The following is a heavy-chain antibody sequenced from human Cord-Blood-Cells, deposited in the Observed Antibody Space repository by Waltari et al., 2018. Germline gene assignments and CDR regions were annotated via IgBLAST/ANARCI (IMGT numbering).Heavy chain of an antibody. V-gene: IGHV1-18*01. CDR3: ANSMVRGESALDY. CDR2: SSAYNGNT. Sequence: QGQVLQSGAGVKKRGASVKVSCKASGYNFTSYGISWVRRAHGQGLELMGWSSAYNGNTNYAQKLQGRVTMTTDTSTSTAYMELRSLRSDDTAVYYCANSMVRGESALDYWGQGTLVTVSS. CDR1: GYNFTSYG. J-gene: IGHJ4*02. D-gene: IGHD3-10*01.